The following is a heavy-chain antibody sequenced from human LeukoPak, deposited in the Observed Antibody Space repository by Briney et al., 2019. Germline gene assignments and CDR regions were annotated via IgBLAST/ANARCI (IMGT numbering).Heavy chain of an antibody. CDR3: AKSLSALPAALDY. CDR1: GFTFSSYG. D-gene: IGHD2-2*01. CDR2: IRHDGSNK. Sequence: GGSLRLSRAASGFTFSSYGMHWVRQAPGKGLEWVAFIRHDGSNKYYADSVKGRFTISRDNSKNTLYLQMNSLRAEDTAVYYCAKSLSALPAALDYWGQGTLVTVSS. V-gene: IGHV3-30*02. J-gene: IGHJ4*02.